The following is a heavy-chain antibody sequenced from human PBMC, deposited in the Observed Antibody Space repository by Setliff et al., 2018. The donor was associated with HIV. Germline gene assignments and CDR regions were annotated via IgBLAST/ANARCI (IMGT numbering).Heavy chain of an antibody. CDR3: ARGGTAAAGYFDN. Sequence: TLSLTCDVYGGSLSGYYWSWIRQPPGKGLECIGEINHSGNTNYNASLKSRLTISVVTSKKQFPLNLTFVTAADTAVYYCARGGTAAAGYFDNWGQGTQVTVSS. D-gene: IGHD6-13*01. CDR2: INHSGNT. V-gene: IGHV4-34*01. CDR1: GGSLSGYY. J-gene: IGHJ4*02.